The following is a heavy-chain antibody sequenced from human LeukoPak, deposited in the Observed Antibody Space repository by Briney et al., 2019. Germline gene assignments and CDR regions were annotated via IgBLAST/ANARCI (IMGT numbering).Heavy chain of an antibody. D-gene: IGHD3-22*01. J-gene: IGHJ3*02. V-gene: IGHV3-21*01. Sequence: PGGSLRLSCAASGFTFSSYSMNWVRQAPGKGLDWVSSIVSSSSYIYYADSVKGRFTISRDNAKNSLYLQMNSLRAEDTAVYYCARAPTYYYDSSGYYSAFDIWGQGTMVTVSS. CDR1: GFTFSSYS. CDR2: IVSSSSYI. CDR3: ARAPTYYYDSSGYYSAFDI.